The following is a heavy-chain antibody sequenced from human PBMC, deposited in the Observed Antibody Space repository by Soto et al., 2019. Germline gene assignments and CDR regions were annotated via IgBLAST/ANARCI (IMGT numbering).Heavy chain of an antibody. J-gene: IGHJ6*02. Sequence: GESLKISCKGSGYSFTSYWIGWVRQMPGKGLEWMGIIYPGDSDTRYSPSFQGQVTISADKSISTAYLQWSSLKASDTAMYYCAASIRTTGYYYGMDVWGQGTTVTGS. CDR2: IYPGDSDT. V-gene: IGHV5-51*01. D-gene: IGHD4-17*01. CDR3: AASIRTTGYYYGMDV. CDR1: GYSFTSYW.